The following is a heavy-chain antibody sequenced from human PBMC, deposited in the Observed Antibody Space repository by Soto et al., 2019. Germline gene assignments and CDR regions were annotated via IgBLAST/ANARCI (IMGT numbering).Heavy chain of an antibody. J-gene: IGHJ4*02. D-gene: IGHD3-3*01. V-gene: IGHV4-59*01. CDR2: VYYIGST. Sequence: QVQLQESGPGLVKPSETLSLTCTVSGGSISTSYWSWIRQPPGKGLEWLGYVYYIGSTKYNPSLQNRVTISVDTPQNQFSLKLESVSAAYTALYYCARDGSGHDFWDGPWYFDSWGQGTLVTVSS. CDR3: ARDGSGHDFWDGPWYFDS. CDR1: GGSISTSY.